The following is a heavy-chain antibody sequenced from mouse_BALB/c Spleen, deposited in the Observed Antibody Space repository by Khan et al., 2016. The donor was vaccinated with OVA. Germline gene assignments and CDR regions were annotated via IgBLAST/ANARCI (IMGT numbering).Heavy chain of an antibody. Sequence: EVKLEVSGPGLVKPSQSLSLTCTVTGYSITSDYAWNWIRQFPGNKLEWLGYISYSGSTSYNPSLKSRISITRDTSKNQFFLQLKSVTTEDTATYYCARYRYDGYFDYWGQGTTLTVSS. J-gene: IGHJ2*01. CDR1: GYSITSDYA. CDR2: ISYSGST. CDR3: ARYRYDGYFDY. V-gene: IGHV3-2*02. D-gene: IGHD2-14*01.